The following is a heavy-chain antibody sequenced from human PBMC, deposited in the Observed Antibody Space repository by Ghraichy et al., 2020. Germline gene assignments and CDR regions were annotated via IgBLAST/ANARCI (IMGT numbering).Heavy chain of an antibody. CDR3: ASLQYSSSVGRGSEVYFDY. D-gene: IGHD6-13*01. CDR1: GFTFSSYT. J-gene: IGHJ4*02. V-gene: IGHV3-21*01. CDR2: ISSSSSYI. Sequence: GGSLRLSCVASGFTFSSYTMNWVRQAPGKGLEWVSSISSSSSYIYYADSVKGRFTISRDNAKNSLYLQMNSLRAEDTAVYYCASLQYSSSVGRGSEVYFDYWGQGTLVTVSS.